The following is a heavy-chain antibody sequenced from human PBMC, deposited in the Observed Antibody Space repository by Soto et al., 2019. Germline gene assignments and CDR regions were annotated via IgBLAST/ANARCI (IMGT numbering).Heavy chain of an antibody. Sequence: GGSLRLSCAASGFSFSSYWMSWVRQAPGKGLAWVANIKKDGSEKYYADSVKGRFTISRDNAKDSLYLQMHSLRAEDSGIYYCARGEIAAAQPYYFDFWGQGGLVTVSS. J-gene: IGHJ4*02. V-gene: IGHV3-7*01. CDR3: ARGEIAAAQPYYFDF. CDR1: GFSFSSYW. CDR2: IKKDGSEK. D-gene: IGHD6-13*01.